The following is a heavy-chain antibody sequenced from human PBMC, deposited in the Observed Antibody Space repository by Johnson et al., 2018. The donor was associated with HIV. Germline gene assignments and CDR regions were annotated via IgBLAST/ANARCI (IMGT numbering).Heavy chain of an antibody. CDR3: AKVGHCGGDCNFEVHDDAFDV. CDR1: GFTFSNFV. J-gene: IGHJ3*01. CDR2: MSFDGTNK. V-gene: IGHV3-30-3*01. D-gene: IGHD2-21*02. Sequence: QVQLVESGGGVVQPARSLRLSCTASGFTFSNFVMHWVRQAPGKGLEWVAAMSFDGTNKYYADSVRGRFTISRDNSRNTLYLQMNSLRVEDTAVYYCAKVGHCGGDCNFEVHDDAFDVWGQGTMVTVSS.